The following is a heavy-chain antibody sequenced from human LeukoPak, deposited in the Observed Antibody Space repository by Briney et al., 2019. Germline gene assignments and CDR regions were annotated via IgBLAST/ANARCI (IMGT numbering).Heavy chain of an antibody. CDR2: ISGSGGST. CDR3: AKDLGSSGWYIDY. J-gene: IGHJ4*02. CDR1: GFTFSSYA. V-gene: IGHV3-23*01. Sequence: GGTLRLSCAASGFTFSSYAMSWVRQAPGKGLEWVSAISGSGGSTYYADSVKGRFTISRDNSKNTLYLQMNSLRAEDTAVYYCAKDLGSSGWYIDYWGQGTLVTVSS. D-gene: IGHD6-19*01.